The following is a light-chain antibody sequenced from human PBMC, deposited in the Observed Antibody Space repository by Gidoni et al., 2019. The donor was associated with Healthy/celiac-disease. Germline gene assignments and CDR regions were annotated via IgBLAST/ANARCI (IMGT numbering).Light chain of an antibody. CDR2: EGS. CDR1: SSDVGSYNL. V-gene: IGLV2-23*01. Sequence: QSALTHPASVSGSPGQSITISCTGTSSDVGSYNLVSWSQQPPGKAPKLMIYEGSKRPSGVSNRFSGSKSGNTASLTISGLQAEDEADYYCCSYAGSSTWVFGGGTKLTVL. J-gene: IGLJ3*02. CDR3: CSYAGSSTWV.